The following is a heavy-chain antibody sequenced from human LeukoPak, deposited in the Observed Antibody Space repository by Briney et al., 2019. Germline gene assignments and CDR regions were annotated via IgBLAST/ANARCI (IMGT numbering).Heavy chain of an antibody. CDR1: GDSISSYF. V-gene: IGHV4-59*01. CDR3: ARGSYGWFDP. D-gene: IGHD1-26*01. Sequence: SETPSLTCTVSGDSISSYFWTWIRQPPGKGLEWIGFIYHSGTSSYNPSLKSRLTMSVDTSKNQVSLKLNSVTAADTAIYYCARGSYGWFDPWGQGTLVTVSS. J-gene: IGHJ5*02. CDR2: IYHSGTS.